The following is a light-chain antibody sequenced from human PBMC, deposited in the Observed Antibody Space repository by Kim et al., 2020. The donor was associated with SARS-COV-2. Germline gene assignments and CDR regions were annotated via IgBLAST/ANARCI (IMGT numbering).Light chain of an antibody. Sequence: SPGERATLSCRASQSVSSYLAWYQQKPGQAPRLLIYGASTRATGIPVRFSGSGSGTEFTLTISSLQSEDFAVYYCQQYDNWPPLTFGGGTKVDIK. J-gene: IGKJ4*01. V-gene: IGKV3-15*01. CDR1: QSVSSY. CDR2: GAS. CDR3: QQYDNWPPLT.